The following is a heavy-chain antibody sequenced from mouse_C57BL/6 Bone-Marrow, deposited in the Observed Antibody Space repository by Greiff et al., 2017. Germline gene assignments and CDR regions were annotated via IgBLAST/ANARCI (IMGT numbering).Heavy chain of an antibody. CDR2: INPNNGGT. CDR1: GYTFTDYY. CDR3: ARGDYAMDY. V-gene: IGHV1-22*01. J-gene: IGHJ4*01. Sequence: VQLKQSGPELVKPGASVKMSCKASGYTFTDYYMHWVKQSPGKSLEWIGYINPNNGGTSYNQKFKGKATLTVNKSSSTAYMELRSLTSEDSAVYYCARGDYAMDYWGQGTSVTVSS.